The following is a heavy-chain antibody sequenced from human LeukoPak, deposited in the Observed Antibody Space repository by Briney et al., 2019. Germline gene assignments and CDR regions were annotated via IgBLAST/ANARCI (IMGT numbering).Heavy chain of an antibody. CDR3: ARGYSSFDY. CDR1: GGSISRYY. V-gene: IGHV4-59*01. CDR2: IYYSGST. D-gene: IGHD1-26*01. J-gene: IGHJ4*02. Sequence: SETLSLTCIVSGGSISRYYWSWIRQPPGKGLGWIGYIYYSGSTNYNPSLKSRVTISLDTSENQFSLRLSSVTAADTAVYHCARGYSSFDYWGQGTLVTVSS.